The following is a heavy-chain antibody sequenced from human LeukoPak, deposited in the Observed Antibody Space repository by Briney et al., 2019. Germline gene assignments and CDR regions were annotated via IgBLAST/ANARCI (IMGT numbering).Heavy chain of an antibody. Sequence: ASVKVSCKASGYTFTSYAMHWVRQAPGQRLEWMGWINAGNGNTKYSQKFQGRVTITRDTSASTAYMELSGLRSEDTAVYYCAREATVTTPYFDYWGQGTLVTVSS. CDR1: GYTFTSYA. V-gene: IGHV1-3*01. CDR2: INAGNGNT. J-gene: IGHJ4*02. D-gene: IGHD4-17*01. CDR3: AREATVTTPYFDY.